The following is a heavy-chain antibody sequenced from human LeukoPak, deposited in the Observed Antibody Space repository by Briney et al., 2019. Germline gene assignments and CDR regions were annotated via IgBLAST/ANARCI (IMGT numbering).Heavy chain of an antibody. CDR2: INHSGRT. CDR1: GGSISGYY. D-gene: IGHD6-13*01. J-gene: IGHJ6*04. V-gene: IGHV4-34*01. CDR3: SGGGYIAAAGTSSEYCYYGMDV. Sequence: SETLSLTCAVDGGSISGYYWSWLRQRPGQGLEWVGEINHSGRTNYKTSLNSRATTSVDTSRNQFSLQMSSVTAADTAVYYCSGGGYIAAAGTSSEYCYYGMDVWGKGTTVTVSS.